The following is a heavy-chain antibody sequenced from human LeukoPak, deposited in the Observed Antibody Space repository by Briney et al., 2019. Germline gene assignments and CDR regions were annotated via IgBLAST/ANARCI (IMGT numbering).Heavy chain of an antibody. V-gene: IGHV3-23*01. CDR1: GFTFSSYA. CDR2: ISGSGGST. CDR3: VSSGGRGVIDY. D-gene: IGHD1-26*01. J-gene: IGHJ4*02. Sequence: GGSLRLSCAASGFTFSSYAMSWVRQAPGKGLEWVSAISGSGGSTYYAGSVKGRFTISRDNSKNKLYLQMNSLRAEDTAVYYCVSSGGRGVIDYWGQGTLVTVSS.